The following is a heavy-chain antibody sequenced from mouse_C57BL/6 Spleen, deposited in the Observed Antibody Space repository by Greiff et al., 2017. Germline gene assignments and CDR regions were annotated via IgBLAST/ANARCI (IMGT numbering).Heavy chain of an antibody. D-gene: IGHD2-3*01. CDR3: ARSGDDGYS. J-gene: IGHJ3*01. CDR2: IYPGDGDT. CDR1: GYAFSSSW. V-gene: IGHV1-82*01. Sequence: QVQLQQSGPELVKPGASVKISCKASGYAFSSSWMNWVKQRPGKGLEWIGRIYPGDGDTTYNGKFKGKATLTADKSSSTAYMQLSSLTSEDSAVYFCARSGDDGYSWGQGTLVTVSA.